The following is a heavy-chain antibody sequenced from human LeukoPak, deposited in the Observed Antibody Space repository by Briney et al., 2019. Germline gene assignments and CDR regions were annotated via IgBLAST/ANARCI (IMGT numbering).Heavy chain of an antibody. Sequence: SETLSLTCAVYVGSFSGYYWSWIRQPPARGLEWIGEINHSGSTNYNPSLKSRVTISVDTSKNQFSLKLSSVTAADTAVYYCARAHYDYVWGSYRLVFDYWGQGTLVTVSS. D-gene: IGHD3-16*02. V-gene: IGHV4-34*01. CDR3: ARAHYDYVWGSYRLVFDY. J-gene: IGHJ4*02. CDR2: INHSGST. CDR1: VGSFSGYY.